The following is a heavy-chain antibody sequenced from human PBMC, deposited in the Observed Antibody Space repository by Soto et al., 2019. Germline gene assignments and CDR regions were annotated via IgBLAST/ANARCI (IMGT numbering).Heavy chain of an antibody. Sequence: LSTSGACVNWIRQPPGKALEWLARIDWDDDKYYSPSLGTRLTISKDTSKNQVVLTMTNVDPVDTATYYCARVGGGSGHYYIDYWGQGTLVTVSS. D-gene: IGHD3-16*01. V-gene: IGHV2-70*11. CDR2: IDWDDDK. CDR3: ARVGGGSGHYYIDY. CDR1: LSTSGAC. J-gene: IGHJ4*02.